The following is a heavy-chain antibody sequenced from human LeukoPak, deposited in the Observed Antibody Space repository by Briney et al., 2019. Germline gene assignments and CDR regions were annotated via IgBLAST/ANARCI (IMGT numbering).Heavy chain of an antibody. CDR3: ARSNNDGGYLGVGFDY. CDR2: INTNTGNP. Sequence: WASVKVSCKASGYTFSSYAMNWVRQAPGQGLEWMGWINTNTGNPTYAQGFTGRFVFSLDTSVSTAYLQISSLQAEDTAVYYCARSNNDGGYLGVGFDYWGQGTLVTVSS. CDR1: GYTFSSYA. V-gene: IGHV7-4-1*02. J-gene: IGHJ4*02. D-gene: IGHD4-23*01.